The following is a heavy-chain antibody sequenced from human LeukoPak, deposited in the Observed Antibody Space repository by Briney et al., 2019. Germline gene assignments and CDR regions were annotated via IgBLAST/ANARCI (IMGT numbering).Heavy chain of an antibody. J-gene: IGHJ5*02. CDR1: GYSISSGYF. CDR3: ARIYSSSWFLNWFDP. Sequence: SSETLSLTCTVSGYSISSGYFWGWIRQPPGKGLECIGTIYHSGSTYYNPSLKSRVTISVDTSKNQFSLKLNSVTAADTAVYYCARIYSSSWFLNWFDPWGQGTLVTVSS. CDR2: IYHSGST. V-gene: IGHV4-38-2*02. D-gene: IGHD6-13*01.